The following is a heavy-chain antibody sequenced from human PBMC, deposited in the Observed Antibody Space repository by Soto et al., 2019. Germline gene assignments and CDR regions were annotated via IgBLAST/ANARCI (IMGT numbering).Heavy chain of an antibody. Sequence: SETLSHTCAVYGASFSGYYWSWIRQPPGKGLEWIGEINHSGSTNYNPSLKSRVTISVDTSKNQFSLKLSSVTAADTAVYYCARVITIFGVVHAKGNWFHPRGQGTLVT. CDR1: GASFSGYY. CDR2: INHSGST. D-gene: IGHD3-3*01. V-gene: IGHV4-34*01. CDR3: ARVITIFGVVHAKGNWFHP. J-gene: IGHJ5*02.